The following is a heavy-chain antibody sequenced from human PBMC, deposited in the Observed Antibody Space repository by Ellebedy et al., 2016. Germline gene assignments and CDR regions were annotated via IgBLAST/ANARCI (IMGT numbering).Heavy chain of an antibody. CDR3: TRGASDAFDI. CDR1: GYTFTSYG. CDR2: IIPIFGTA. V-gene: IGHV1-69*13. D-gene: IGHD3-16*01. J-gene: IGHJ3*02. Sequence: SVKVSCXASGYTFTSYGISWVRQAPGQGLEWMGGIIPIFGTANYAQKFQGRVTITADESTSTAYMELSSLRSEDTAVYYCTRGASDAFDIWGQGTMVTVSS.